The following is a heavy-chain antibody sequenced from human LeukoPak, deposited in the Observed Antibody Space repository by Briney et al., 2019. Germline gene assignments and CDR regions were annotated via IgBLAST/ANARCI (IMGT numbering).Heavy chain of an antibody. J-gene: IGHJ6*03. CDR3: ARGPSYDLRRGTGYSYYYMDV. Sequence: GASVKVSCKASGYTFTNYDINWVRRATGQGLEYMGWMIPDSGNIGFAQRFQGRVTITRNTSISTAYMEMSGLRSDDTAVYYCARGPSYDLRRGTGYSYYYMDVWGKGTTVTVSS. CDR1: GYTFTNYD. CDR2: MIPDSGNI. D-gene: IGHD3-3*01. V-gene: IGHV1-8*03.